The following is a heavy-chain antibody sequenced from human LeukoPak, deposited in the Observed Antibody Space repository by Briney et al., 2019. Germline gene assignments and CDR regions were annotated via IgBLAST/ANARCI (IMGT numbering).Heavy chain of an antibody. Sequence: ASVKVSCKASGYTFTGYFMHWVRQAPGQGLEWMGWINPNSGGTNYAQKFQGRVTMTRDTSISTAYMELSRLRSDDTAVYYCARARKYSSGCLTDYWGQGTLVTVSS. V-gene: IGHV1-2*02. CDR1: GYTFTGYF. J-gene: IGHJ4*02. D-gene: IGHD6-19*01. CDR3: ARARKYSSGCLTDY. CDR2: INPNSGGT.